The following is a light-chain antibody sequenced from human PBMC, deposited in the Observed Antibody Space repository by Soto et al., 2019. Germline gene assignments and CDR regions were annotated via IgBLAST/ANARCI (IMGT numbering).Light chain of an antibody. CDR1: ESVSSDY. CDR3: QQYGSSPLT. V-gene: IGKV3-20*01. CDR2: RAS. J-gene: IGKJ4*01. Sequence: EIGLTQSPGTLSLSPGESATLSCRASESVSSDYLAWYQQKPGQTPKVLIYRASSRATGIPDRFTGSGSGTDFTLTISRLEPEDFAVYYCQQYGSSPLTFGGGTKVDIK.